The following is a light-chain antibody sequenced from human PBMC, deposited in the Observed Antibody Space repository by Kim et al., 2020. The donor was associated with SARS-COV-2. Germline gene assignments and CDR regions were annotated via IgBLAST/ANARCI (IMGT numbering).Light chain of an antibody. V-gene: IGLV3-19*01. CDR2: GKN. CDR3: NSRDSRGNHLV. J-gene: IGLJ2*01. Sequence: SSELTQDPAVSVALGQTVRITCQGDSLRRYYLSWYQQKSGQAPVLVIYGKNNRPSGIPDRFSGSTSGNTAFLTISGTQAEDEADYFCNSRDSRGNHLVFG. CDR1: SLRRYY.